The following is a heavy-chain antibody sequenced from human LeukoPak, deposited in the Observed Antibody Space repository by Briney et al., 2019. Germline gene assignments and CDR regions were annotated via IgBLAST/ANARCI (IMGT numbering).Heavy chain of an antibody. CDR1: GDSVSRSDSY. CDR2: IYYSGRT. D-gene: IGHD3-22*01. V-gene: IGHV4-39*01. Sequence: SETLSLTCCVSGDSVSRSDSYWDWIRQPPGKGLEWIGTIYYSGRTYYSPSLKSRVTMSVDPSNNQFSLNLRSVTAADTAVYYCARRRYYDGSGYLEWGQGTLLSVSS. CDR3: ARRRYYDGSGYLE. J-gene: IGHJ1*01.